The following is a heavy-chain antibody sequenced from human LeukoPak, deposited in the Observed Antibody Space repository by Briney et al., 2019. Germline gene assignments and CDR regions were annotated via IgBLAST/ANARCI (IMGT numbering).Heavy chain of an antibody. J-gene: IGHJ5*02. CDR2: IVGSGGNPYSDEST. Sequence: GGSLRLSCAASGFTFVNYGMSWVRQAPGKGLEWVSAIVGSGGNPYSDESTFYADSVKGRFTISRDNSKNTLYLQMHSLRAEDTALYYCAKVHITSWSWWFDPWGQGTLVTASS. CDR1: GFTFVNYG. CDR3: AKVHITSWSWWFDP. V-gene: IGHV3-23*01. D-gene: IGHD2-21*01.